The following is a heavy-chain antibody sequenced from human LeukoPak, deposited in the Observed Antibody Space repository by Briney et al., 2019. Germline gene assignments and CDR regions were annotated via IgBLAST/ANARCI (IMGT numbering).Heavy chain of an antibody. V-gene: IGHV4-39*02. CDR3: ARAHFIYSITWFWFDP. CDR2: IQHTGTT. J-gene: IGHJ5*02. Sequence: SETLSLTCTVSGGSISSSSYYWGWLRQPPGKGLEWIGSIQHTGTTFYNPSLKSRVTISVDTSKNQFSLTLNSVTAADTAVYYCARAHFIYSITWFWFDPWGQGTLVTVSS. CDR1: GGSISSSSYY. D-gene: IGHD6-13*01.